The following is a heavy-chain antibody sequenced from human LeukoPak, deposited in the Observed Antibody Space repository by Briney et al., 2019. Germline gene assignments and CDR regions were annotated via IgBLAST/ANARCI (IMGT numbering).Heavy chain of an antibody. Sequence: PGGSLRLSCAASGFTFSGYAMHWVRQAPGKGLEWVAVISYDGSNKYYADSVKGRFTISRDNSKNTLYLQMNSLRAEDTAVYYCARQLYPHYWYFDLWGRGTLVTVSS. CDR3: ARQLYPHYWYFDL. D-gene: IGHD1-1*01. J-gene: IGHJ2*01. V-gene: IGHV3-30*04. CDR1: GFTFSGYA. CDR2: ISYDGSNK.